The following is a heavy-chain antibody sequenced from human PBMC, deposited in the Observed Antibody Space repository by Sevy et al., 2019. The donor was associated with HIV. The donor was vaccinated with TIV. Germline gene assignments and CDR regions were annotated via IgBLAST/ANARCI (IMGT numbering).Heavy chain of an antibody. Sequence: SETLSLTCTVSGGSINSDHWNWIRQPPGKGLEWIGYVYYIGGTNYNPSLKNRVTISVDRTKNQFSLKLTSVTAADTAVYYCARRKDFAIWGQGTMVTVSS. CDR3: ARRKDFAI. CDR1: GGSINSDH. V-gene: IGHV4-59*08. CDR2: VYYIGGT. J-gene: IGHJ3*02.